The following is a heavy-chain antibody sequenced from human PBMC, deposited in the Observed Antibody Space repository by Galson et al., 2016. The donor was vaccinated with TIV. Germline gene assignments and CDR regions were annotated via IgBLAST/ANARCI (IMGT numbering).Heavy chain of an antibody. CDR3: VRDRLGWH. V-gene: IGHV3-74*01. D-gene: IGHD3-16*01. CDR2: IDTDGATT. Sequence: SLRLSCAASGLGVNNDWMHWVRQSPEKGLVWVARIDTDGATTYYADSVKGRFSISRDNAKNTVYLQMNNLIADDTAVYYCVRDRLGWHWGQGTLVTVSS. CDR1: GLGVNNDW. J-gene: IGHJ1*01.